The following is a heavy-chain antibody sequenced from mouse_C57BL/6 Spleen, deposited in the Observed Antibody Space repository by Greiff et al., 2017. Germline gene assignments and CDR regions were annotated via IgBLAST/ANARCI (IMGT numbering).Heavy chain of an antibody. J-gene: IGHJ1*03. CDR3: ARATVVATGYFDV. D-gene: IGHD1-1*01. CDR1: GFTFSDYG. CDR2: ISSGSSTI. Sequence: VKLMESGGGLVKPGGSLKLSCAASGFTFSDYGMHWVRQAPEKGLEWVAYISSGSSTIYYADTVKGRFTISRDNAKNTLFLQMTSLRSEDTAMYYCARATVVATGYFDVWGTGTTVTVSS. V-gene: IGHV5-17*01.